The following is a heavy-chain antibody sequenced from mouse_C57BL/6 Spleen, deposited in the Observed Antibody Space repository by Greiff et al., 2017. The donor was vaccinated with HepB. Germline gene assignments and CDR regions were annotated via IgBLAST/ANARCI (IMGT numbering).Heavy chain of an antibody. Sequence: QVQLQQPGAELVMPGASVKLSCKASGYTFTSYWMHWVKQRPGQGLEWIGEIDPSDSYTNYNQKFKGKSTLTVDKSSSTAYMQLSSLTSEDSAVYYCAFLTTVVFDVWGTGTTVTVSS. J-gene: IGHJ1*03. CDR1: GYTFTSYW. CDR3: AFLTTVVFDV. CDR2: IDPSDSYT. V-gene: IGHV1-69*01. D-gene: IGHD1-1*01.